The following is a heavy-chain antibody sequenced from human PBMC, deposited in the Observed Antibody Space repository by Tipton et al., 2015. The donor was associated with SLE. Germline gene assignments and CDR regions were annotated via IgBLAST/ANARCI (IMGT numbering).Heavy chain of an antibody. J-gene: IGHJ3*02. CDR3: AGVSRDAFEI. V-gene: IGHV4-34*01. D-gene: IGHD5/OR15-5a*01. Sequence: KPSETLSLTCAVYGGSFSGYYWSWIRQPPGKGLEWIGEINHSGSTNYNPSLKSRVTISVDTSKNQFSLKLSSVTAADTAVYYCAGVSRDAFEIWGQGTMVTVSS. CDR2: INHSGST. CDR1: GGSFSGYY.